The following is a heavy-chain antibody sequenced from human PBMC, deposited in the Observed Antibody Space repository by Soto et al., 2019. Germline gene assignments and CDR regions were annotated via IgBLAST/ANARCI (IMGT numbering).Heavy chain of an antibody. V-gene: IGHV1-8*01. J-gene: IGHJ3*02. CDR3: ATERWEDAFDI. Sequence: QEQLVQSGAEVKKPGASVKVSCKASGYTFTSYDITWVRQATGQGLEWMGWMNPNNGNTGYAQKFQGRVTMTGNTSISTAYMELSSLRSEDTAVYYCATERWEDAFDIWGQGTMVTVSS. CDR2: MNPNNGNT. D-gene: IGHD1-26*01. CDR1: GYTFTSYD.